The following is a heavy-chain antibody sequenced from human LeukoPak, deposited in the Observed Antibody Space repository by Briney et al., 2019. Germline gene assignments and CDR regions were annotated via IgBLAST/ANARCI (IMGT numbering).Heavy chain of an antibody. V-gene: IGHV3-21*01. CDR2: IISSSSYI. J-gene: IGHJ4*02. CDR3: ARSSGWLIRDY. Sequence: GGSLRLSCAASGFTFSSYCMDWVRQTPGKGLEWVSSIISSSSYIYYADSVKGRFTISRDNAKNSLYLQMNSLRAGDTAVYYCARSSGWLIRDYWGQGTLVTVSS. CDR1: GFTFSSYC. D-gene: IGHD6-19*01.